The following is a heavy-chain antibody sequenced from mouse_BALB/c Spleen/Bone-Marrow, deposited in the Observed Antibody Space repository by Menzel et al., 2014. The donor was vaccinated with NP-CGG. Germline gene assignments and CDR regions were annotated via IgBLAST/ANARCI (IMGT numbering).Heavy chain of an antibody. V-gene: IGHV2-2*02. Sequence: QVQLQQSGPGLVQPSQSLSIPCTVSNFSLTNYGVHWVRQSPGKGLEWLGVIWSGGSTDYNAAFISRLSIRKDNSKSQVFFKMNSLQANDTAIYYCARNPIRRDAMDYWGQEPQSPSPQ. CDR2: IWSGGST. CDR3: ARNPIRRDAMDY. CDR1: NFSLTNYG. J-gene: IGHJ4*01. D-gene: IGHD2-12*01.